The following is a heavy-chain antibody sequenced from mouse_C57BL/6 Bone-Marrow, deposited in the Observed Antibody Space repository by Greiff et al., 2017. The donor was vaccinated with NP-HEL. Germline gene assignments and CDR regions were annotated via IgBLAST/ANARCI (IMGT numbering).Heavy chain of an antibody. D-gene: IGHD1-1*01. J-gene: IGHJ4*01. CDR3: ARSGTVLDYAMDY. CDR1: GYTFTSYW. Sequence: QVQLQQPGAELVKPGASVKLSCKASGYTFTSYWMQWVKQRPGQGLEWIGEIDPSDSYTNYNQKFKGKATLTVDTSSSTAYMQLSSLTSEDSAVYYGARSGTVLDYAMDYWGQGTSVTVSS. CDR2: IDPSDSYT. V-gene: IGHV1-50*01.